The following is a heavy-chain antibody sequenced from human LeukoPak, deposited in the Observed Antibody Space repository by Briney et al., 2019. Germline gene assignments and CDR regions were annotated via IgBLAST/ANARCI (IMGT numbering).Heavy chain of an antibody. D-gene: IGHD3-3*01. V-gene: IGHV1-8*01. CDR3: ARGPGTMSDYYMDV. Sequence: ASVRVSCKASGHTFTSYDINWVRQATGQGLEWMGWMNPNSGNTAYAQKFEGRVTMTRDTSISTAYMEVSSLRSEDTAVYYCARGPGTMSDYYMDVWGKGTTVTVSS. J-gene: IGHJ6*03. CDR1: GHTFTSYD. CDR2: MNPNSGNT.